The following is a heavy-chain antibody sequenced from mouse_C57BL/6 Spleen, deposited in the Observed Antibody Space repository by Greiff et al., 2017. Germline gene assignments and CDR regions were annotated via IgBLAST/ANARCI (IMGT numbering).Heavy chain of an antibody. CDR1: GFTFSSYA. Sequence: EVKLVESGGGLVKPGGSLKLSCAASGFTFSSYAMSWVRQTPEKRLEWVATISDGGSYTYYPDNVKGRFTISRDNAKNNLYLQMSHLKSEDTAMYYCARGRDSNGYFDYWGQGTTLTVSS. V-gene: IGHV5-4*03. CDR3: ARGRDSNGYFDY. CDR2: ISDGGSYT. J-gene: IGHJ2*01. D-gene: IGHD2-5*01.